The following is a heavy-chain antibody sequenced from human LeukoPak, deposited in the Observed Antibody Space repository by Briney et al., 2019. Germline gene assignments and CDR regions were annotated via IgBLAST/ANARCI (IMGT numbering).Heavy chain of an antibody. Sequence: PSETLSLTCAVSGYPINNAYYWVWIRPPPGKGLEWIGSLYHPDSTYYNPSLKSRVTMSVDTSRNQFSLKLSSVTAADTAVYYCARSTILIGANWFDPWGQGTLVTVSS. D-gene: IGHD3-9*01. J-gene: IGHJ5*02. CDR3: ARSTILIGANWFDP. CDR2: LYHPDST. CDR1: GYPINNAYY. V-gene: IGHV4-38-2*01.